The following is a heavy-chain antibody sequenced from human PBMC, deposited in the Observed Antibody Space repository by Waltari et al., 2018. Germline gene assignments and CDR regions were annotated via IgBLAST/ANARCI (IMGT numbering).Heavy chain of an antibody. CDR3: ARADRGPRSGSSATPAWGP. V-gene: IGHV4-34*01. D-gene: IGHD1-26*01. J-gene: IGHJ5*02. Sequence: QVQLQQWGAGLLKPSETLSLTCAVYGGSFSVYYWSWIRQPPGKGLEWIGENNRSGSTNYNPSPQSRVTISRDTSKNHFSLKLSSVTAADTAVYYCARADRGPRSGSSATPAWGPWGQGTLVTVSS. CDR2: NNRSGST. CDR1: GGSFSVYY.